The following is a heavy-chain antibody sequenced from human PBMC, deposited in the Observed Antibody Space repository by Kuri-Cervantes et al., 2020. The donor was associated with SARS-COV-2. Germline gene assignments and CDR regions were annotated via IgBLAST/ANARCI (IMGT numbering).Heavy chain of an antibody. CDR2: ISSSGSTI. J-gene: IGHJ4*02. D-gene: IGHD7-27*01. V-gene: IGHV3-11*04. Sequence: GESLKISCAASGFTFSDYYMSWIRQAPGKGLEWVSYISSSGSTIYYADSVKGRFTISRDSAKNSLYLQMNSLRAEDTAVYYCARATWAFDYWGQGTLVTVSS. CDR1: GFTFSDYY. CDR3: ARATWAFDY.